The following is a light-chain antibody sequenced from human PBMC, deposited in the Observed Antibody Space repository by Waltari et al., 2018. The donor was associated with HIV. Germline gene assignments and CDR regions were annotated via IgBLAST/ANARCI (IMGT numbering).Light chain of an antibody. CDR2: GAS. J-gene: IGKJ5*01. CDR3: QQNSYWLPIT. CDR1: QSVGTK. V-gene: IGKV3-15*01. Sequence: EIVMTQSPATLSVSPGESATLSCRASQSVGTKLAWYQQKPGQVPRLLIYGASIRATGIPARFSGSGSGMEFTLTISSLQSEDFAVYYCQQNSYWLPITFGQGTRLEI.